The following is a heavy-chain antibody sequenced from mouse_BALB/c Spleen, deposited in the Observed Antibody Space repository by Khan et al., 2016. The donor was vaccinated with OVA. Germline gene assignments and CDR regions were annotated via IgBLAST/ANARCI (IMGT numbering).Heavy chain of an antibody. D-gene: IGHD1-2*01. CDR1: GYSITSNYA. V-gene: IGHV3-2*02. Sequence: EVQLQESGPGLVKPSQSLSLTCTVTGYSITSNYAWNWIRQFPGNKLEWMGYISYSGSTSYNPSLKSRISITRDTSTNQFFLQLNSVTTEDTATYYCARKSYYGDAFDYWGQGTSVTVSS. CDR3: ARKSYYGDAFDY. CDR2: ISYSGST. J-gene: IGHJ4*01.